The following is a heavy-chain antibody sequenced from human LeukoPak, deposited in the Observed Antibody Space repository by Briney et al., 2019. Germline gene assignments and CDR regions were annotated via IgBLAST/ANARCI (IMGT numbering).Heavy chain of an antibody. J-gene: IGHJ1*01. V-gene: IGHV3-73*01. Sequence: PGGSLRLSCAAPGFTLSDCTMRWVRQASGKGLEWVARIRSKANNYATEYGASVKGRFTISRDDAENTAYLQMNSLKTEDTAIYYCSAGPSGWTEFFQHWSQGTLVTVSS. CDR3: SAGPSGWTEFFQH. CDR2: IRSKANNYAT. D-gene: IGHD6-19*01. CDR1: GFTLSDCT.